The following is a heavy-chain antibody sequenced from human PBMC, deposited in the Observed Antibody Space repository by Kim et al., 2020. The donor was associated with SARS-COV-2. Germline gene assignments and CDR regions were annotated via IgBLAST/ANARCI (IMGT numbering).Heavy chain of an antibody. CDR1: GGTFSSYA. CDR3: ARGGYCRVGSCPLPLYYYG. Sequence: SVKVSCKASGGTFSSYAINWVRQAPGQGLEWMGGIIPIFGAANYAQKFEGRVTITAVESTSTACMELSSLRSEDTAVYYCARGGYCRVGSCPLPLYYYG. V-gene: IGHV1-69*13. J-gene: IGHJ6*01. D-gene: IGHD2-15*01. CDR2: IIPIFGAA.